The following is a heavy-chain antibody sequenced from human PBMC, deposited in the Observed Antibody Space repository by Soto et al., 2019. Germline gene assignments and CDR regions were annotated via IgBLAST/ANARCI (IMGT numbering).Heavy chain of an antibody. Sequence: GESLKLSCKGSGYSFTSYWISWVRQMPGKGLEWMGRIDPSDSYTNYSPSFQGHVTISADKSISTAYLQWSSLKASDTAMYYCARLSTPVFCGGDCYDFDYWGQGTLVTVSS. D-gene: IGHD2-21*02. CDR3: ARLSTPVFCGGDCYDFDY. V-gene: IGHV5-10-1*01. CDR2: IDPSDSYT. CDR1: GYSFTSYW. J-gene: IGHJ4*02.